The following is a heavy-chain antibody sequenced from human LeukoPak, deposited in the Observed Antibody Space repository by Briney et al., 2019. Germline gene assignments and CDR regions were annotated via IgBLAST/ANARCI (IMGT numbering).Heavy chain of an antibody. J-gene: IGHJ4*02. CDR3: ARERGSLYYFDY. CDR1: GGSISSGSYY. Sequence: SETLSLTCTVSGGSISSGSYYWSWVRQPAGKGLEWIGRIYTSGSTNYNPSLKSRVTISVDTSKNQFSLKLGSVTAADTAVYYCARERGSLYYFDYWGQGTLVTVSS. V-gene: IGHV4-61*02. CDR2: IYTSGST. D-gene: IGHD6-13*01.